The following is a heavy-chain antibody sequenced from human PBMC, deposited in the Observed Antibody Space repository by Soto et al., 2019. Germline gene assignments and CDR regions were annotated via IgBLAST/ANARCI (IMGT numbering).Heavy chain of an antibody. D-gene: IGHD3-10*01. CDR3: ARGDYYGSGDIYYYYMDV. V-gene: IGHV4-59*01. CDR1: GGSISSYY. CDR2: IYYSGST. Sequence: SETLSLTCTVSGGSISSYYWSWIRRPPGKGLEWIGYIYYSGSTNYNPSLKSRVTISVDTSKNQFSLKLSSVTAADTAVYYCARGDYYGSGDIYYYYMDVWGKGTTVTVSS. J-gene: IGHJ6*03.